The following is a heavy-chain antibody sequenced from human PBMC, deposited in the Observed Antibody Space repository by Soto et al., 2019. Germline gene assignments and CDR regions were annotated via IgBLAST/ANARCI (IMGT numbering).Heavy chain of an antibody. D-gene: IGHD3-22*01. CDR2: INPSGGST. Sequence: ASVKVSCKASGYTFTSYYMHWVRQAPGQGLEWMGIINPSGGSTSYAQKLQGRVTMTRDTSTSTVYMELSSLRSEDTAVYYCARVSMVSEDYYDSSGYYHFDYWGQGTLVTVSS. V-gene: IGHV1-46*01. J-gene: IGHJ4*02. CDR1: GYTFTSYY. CDR3: ARVSMVSEDYYDSSGYYHFDY.